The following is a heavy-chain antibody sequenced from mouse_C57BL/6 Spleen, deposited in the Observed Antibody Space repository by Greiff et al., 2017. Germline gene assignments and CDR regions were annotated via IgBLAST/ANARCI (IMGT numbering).Heavy chain of an antibody. CDR3: GRHHCGSSYAFAY. D-gene: IGHD1-1*01. CDR2: IRSKSNNYAT. J-gene: IGHJ3*01. V-gene: IGHV10-1*01. CDR1: GFSFNTYA. Sequence: EVMLVESGGGLVQPKGSLKLSCAASGFSFNTYAMNWVRQAPGQGLEWVARIRSKSNNYATYYADSVKDRFTISRDDSESMLYLQMNNLKTEDTAMYYCGRHHCGSSYAFAYWGQGTLVTVSA.